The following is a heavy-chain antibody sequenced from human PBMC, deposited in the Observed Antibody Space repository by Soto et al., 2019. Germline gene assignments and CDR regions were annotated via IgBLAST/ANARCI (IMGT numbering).Heavy chain of an antibody. CDR2: TYYRSKWYN. CDR3: ARLIGNSWLES. J-gene: IGHJ5*01. CDR1: GDSVSSNSAT. V-gene: IGHV6-1*01. Sequence: LSLTCTISGDSVSSNSATCDWIRQSPSRGLEWLGRTYYRSKWYNDYAVSVKSRITINPDTSNNQLSLQLNSVTPDDTAVYYCARLIGNSWLESWGQGTLVTVSS. D-gene: IGHD3-16*01.